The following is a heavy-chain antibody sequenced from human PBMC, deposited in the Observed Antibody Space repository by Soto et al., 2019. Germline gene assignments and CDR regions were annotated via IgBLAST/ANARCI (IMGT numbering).Heavy chain of an antibody. CDR2: IYPGDSDT. J-gene: IGHJ6*02. CDR3: ARHRVTMIRGVYYYYGMDV. V-gene: IGHV5-51*01. CDR1: GYSFTSYW. D-gene: IGHD3-10*01. Sequence: GESLKISCKGSGYSFTSYWIGWVRQMPGKGLECMGIIYPGDSDTRYGPSFQGQVTISADKSISTAYLQWSSLKASDTAMYYCARHRVTMIRGVYYYYGMDVWGQGTTVTVSS.